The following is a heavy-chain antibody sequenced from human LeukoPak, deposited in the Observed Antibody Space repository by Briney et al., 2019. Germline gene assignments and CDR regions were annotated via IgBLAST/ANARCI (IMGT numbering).Heavy chain of an antibody. CDR1: GGSISSSSYY. V-gene: IGHV4-39*01. Sequence: SETLSLTCTVSGGSISSSSYYWGWIRQPPGKGLEWIGSIYYSGSTYYNPSLKSRVTISVDTSKNQFSLKLSSVTAADTAVYYCATEYCASSSCRFDSWGQGTLVTVSS. D-gene: IGHD2-2*01. CDR3: ATEYCASSSCRFDS. J-gene: IGHJ4*02. CDR2: IYYSGST.